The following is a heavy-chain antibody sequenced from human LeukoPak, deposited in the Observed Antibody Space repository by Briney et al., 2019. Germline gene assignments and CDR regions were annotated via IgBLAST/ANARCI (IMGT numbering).Heavy chain of an antibody. V-gene: IGHV4-39*07. J-gene: IGHJ5*02. Sequence: SETLSLTCTVSGGSISSSRYYWGWIRQPPGKGLEWIGSIHYSGSTYYNPSLKSRVTVSVDTSKNQFSLKLSSVTAADTAVYYCARDQGYSYGFWFDPWGQGTLVTVSS. CDR1: GGSISSSRYY. CDR3: ARDQGYSYGFWFDP. CDR2: IHYSGST. D-gene: IGHD5-18*01.